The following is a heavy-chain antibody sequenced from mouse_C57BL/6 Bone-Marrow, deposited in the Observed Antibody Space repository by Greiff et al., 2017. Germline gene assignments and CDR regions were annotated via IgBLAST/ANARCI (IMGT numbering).Heavy chain of an antibody. J-gene: IGHJ3*01. CDR1: GYTFKSYD. V-gene: IGHV1-85*01. Sequence: QVQLKESGPELVKPGASVKLSCKASGYTFKSYDINWVKQRPGQGLEWIGWLYPRGCGTKYNEKLKGRATMTVDKSSINAYMELHSLTSEDSAVYFCARGTWFAYWCQGTLVTVSA. CDR2: LYPRGCGT. CDR3: ARGTWFAY.